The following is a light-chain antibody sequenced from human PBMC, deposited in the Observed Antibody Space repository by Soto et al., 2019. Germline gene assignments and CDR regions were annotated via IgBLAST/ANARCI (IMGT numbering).Light chain of an antibody. CDR2: GAS. Sequence: EIVMTQSPATLSVSPGERATLSCRASQSVSSNLAWYQQKPGQAPRLLIYGASTRATDIPARFSGSGSGTDFTLTITSLQSEDFAVYYCQQYNNWPWKFGQGTKV. J-gene: IGKJ1*01. CDR3: QQYNNWPWK. CDR1: QSVSSN. V-gene: IGKV3-15*01.